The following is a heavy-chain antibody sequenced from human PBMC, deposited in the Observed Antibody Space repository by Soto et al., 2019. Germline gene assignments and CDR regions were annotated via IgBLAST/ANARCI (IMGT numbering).Heavy chain of an antibody. CDR2: IYYSGGT. Sequence: PSETLSLTCTVSGGSISSSSYYWGWIRQPPGEGLEWIGSIYYSGGTYYNPSLKSRVTISVDTSKNQFSLKLSSVTAADTAVYYCARSLGYPIDYFGYWGQGTLVTVSS. J-gene: IGHJ4*02. CDR3: ARSLGYPIDYFGY. D-gene: IGHD3-16*02. CDR1: GGSISSSSYY. V-gene: IGHV4-39*01.